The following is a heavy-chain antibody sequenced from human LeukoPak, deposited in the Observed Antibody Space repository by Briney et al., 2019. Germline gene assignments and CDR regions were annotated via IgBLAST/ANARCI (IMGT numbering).Heavy chain of an antibody. J-gene: IGHJ6*03. V-gene: IGHV1-18*01. CDR1: GYTFTTYG. D-gene: IGHD6-19*01. CDR2: ISTYNGNT. Sequence: GASVKVSCKSSGYTFTTYGINWVRQAPGQGLEWMGWISTYNGNTKYAQKVQGRVTMTTDISMSTAYMEVRSLRSDDTAVYYCARERIAVTGTNSYYYMDVWGKGTTVTVSS. CDR3: ARERIAVTGTNSYYYMDV.